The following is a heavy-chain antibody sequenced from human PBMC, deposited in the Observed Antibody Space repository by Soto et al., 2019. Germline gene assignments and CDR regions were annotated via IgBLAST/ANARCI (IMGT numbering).Heavy chain of an antibody. CDR2: ISSSSSYI. Sequence: EVQLVESGGGLVKPGGSLRLSCAASGFTFSSYSMNWVRQAPGKGLEWVSSISSSSSYIYYADSVKGRFTISRDNAKNSLYLQMNSLRAEDTAVYYCARGRVYYDGSAYYSPWGRGTLVTVSS. D-gene: IGHD3-22*01. CDR3: ARGRVYYDGSAYYSP. J-gene: IGHJ5*02. V-gene: IGHV3-21*01. CDR1: GFTFSSYS.